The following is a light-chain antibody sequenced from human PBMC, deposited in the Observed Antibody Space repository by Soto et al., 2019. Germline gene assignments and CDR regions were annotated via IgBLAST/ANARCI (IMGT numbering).Light chain of an antibody. J-gene: IGKJ3*01. CDR2: GTS. CDR1: QSVSSN. CDR3: QQYKYLPPS. Sequence: EVVMTQSPATLSVSPGERATLSCRASQSVSSNLAWYQQKPGQAPRLLIHGTSTRATGVPARLSGSGSGTESTLIISSLQSEDFAVYYCQQYKYLPPSFGRGTKVDIK. V-gene: IGKV3-15*01.